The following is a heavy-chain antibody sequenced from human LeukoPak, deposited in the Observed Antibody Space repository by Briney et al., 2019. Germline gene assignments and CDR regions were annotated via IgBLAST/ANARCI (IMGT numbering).Heavy chain of an antibody. D-gene: IGHD6-6*01. CDR3: ARDSSSGYYYYMDV. Sequence: SETLSLTCTVSGGSTSSHYWSWIRQPPGKGLEWIGYIYYSGSTNYNPSLKSRVTISVDTSKNQFSLKLSSVTAADTAVYYCARDSSSGYYYYMDVWGKGTTVTVSS. CDR2: IYYSGST. J-gene: IGHJ6*03. CDR1: GGSTSSHY. V-gene: IGHV4-59*11.